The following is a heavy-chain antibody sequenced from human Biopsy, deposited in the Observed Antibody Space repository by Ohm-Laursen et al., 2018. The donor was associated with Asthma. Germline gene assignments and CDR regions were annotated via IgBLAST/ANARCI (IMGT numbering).Heavy chain of an antibody. V-gene: IGHV3-53*01. Sequence: GSLRLSCTASGFTVSRDYMFWVRQAPGKGLEWVSVIYSGGTSHTADSVRGRFTISRDYSKNTLYLQMHSLGAEDTAVYYCARGDTGGWSQYYFDYWGQGTLVTVSS. D-gene: IGHD2-8*02. CDR1: GFTVSRDY. J-gene: IGHJ4*02. CDR3: ARGDTGGWSQYYFDY. CDR2: IYSGGTS.